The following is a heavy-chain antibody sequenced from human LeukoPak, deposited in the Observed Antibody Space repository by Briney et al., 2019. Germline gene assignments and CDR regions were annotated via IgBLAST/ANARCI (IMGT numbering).Heavy chain of an antibody. D-gene: IGHD2-15*01. CDR3: ARDLEYCSGGSCYNYNWFDP. J-gene: IGHJ5*02. CDR2: IIPILGIA. Sequence: SVKVSCKASGGTFSSYTISWVRQALGQGLEWMGRIIPILGIANYAQKFQGRVTITADKSTSTAYMELSSLRSEDTAVYYCARDLEYCSGGSCYNYNWFDPWGQGTLVTVSS. V-gene: IGHV1-69*04. CDR1: GGTFSSYT.